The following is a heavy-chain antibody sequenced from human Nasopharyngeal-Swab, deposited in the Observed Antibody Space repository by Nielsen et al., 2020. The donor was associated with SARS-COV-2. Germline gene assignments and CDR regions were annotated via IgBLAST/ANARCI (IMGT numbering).Heavy chain of an antibody. Sequence: GGSLRLSCVASRFTFRSCPMHWVRQSPGKGLEWVTFISSDGSDKQYVDSVKGRFTISRDNAKNTLYLQMNSLRVEDTAVYFCARGTSDWRGIDYWGQGTMVTVSS. D-gene: IGHD6-19*01. CDR1: RFTFRSCP. J-gene: IGHJ4*02. V-gene: IGHV3-30*03. CDR2: ISSDGSDK. CDR3: ARGTSDWRGIDY.